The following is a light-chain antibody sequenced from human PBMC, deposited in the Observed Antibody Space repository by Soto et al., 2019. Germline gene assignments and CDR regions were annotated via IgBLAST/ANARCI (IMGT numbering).Light chain of an antibody. V-gene: IGLV2-14*01. Sequence: QSVLTQPASVSWSPGQSITISCTGTSSDVGHYNFVSWYQQHPGKAPKLMIYEVTNRPSGVSNRFSGSKSGNTASLTISGLQAEDEADYYCSSYTSGSALEVFGTGTKVTV. J-gene: IGLJ1*01. CDR3: SSYTSGSALEV. CDR2: EVT. CDR1: SSDVGHYNF.